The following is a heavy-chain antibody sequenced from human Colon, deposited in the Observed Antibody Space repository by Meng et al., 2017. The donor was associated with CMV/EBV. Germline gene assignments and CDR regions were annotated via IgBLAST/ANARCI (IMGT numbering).Heavy chain of an antibody. J-gene: IGHJ4*02. Sequence: GSLRLSCTVSGGSISTYYWSWIRQPPGKGLEWIGYIYYNGSTNYNASLKRRVTMSVDTSKNQFSLNLNSVTAADTAVYYCARSLVGDILTGYLYYFDYWGQGALVTVSS. CDR3: ARSLVGDILTGYLYYFDY. CDR1: GGSISTYY. V-gene: IGHV4-59*01. D-gene: IGHD3-9*01. CDR2: IYYNGST.